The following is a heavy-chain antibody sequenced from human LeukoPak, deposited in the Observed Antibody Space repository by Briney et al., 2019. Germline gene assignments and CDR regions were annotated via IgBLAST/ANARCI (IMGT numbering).Heavy chain of an antibody. D-gene: IGHD6-6*01. J-gene: IGHJ6*02. CDR3: ARDPSIAALYGMDV. CDR2: ISSSGSRI. CDR1: GFIFNTYE. Sequence: PGGSLRLSCAAFGFIFNTYEINWVRQAPGKGLEWVSYISSSGSRIYYADSVKGRFTISRDNAKNSLYLQMNSLRAEDTAVYYCARDPSIAALYGMDVWGQGTTVTVSS. V-gene: IGHV3-48*03.